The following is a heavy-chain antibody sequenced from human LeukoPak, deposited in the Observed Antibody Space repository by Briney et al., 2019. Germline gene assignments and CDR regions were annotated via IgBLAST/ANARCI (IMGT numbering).Heavy chain of an antibody. CDR1: GGSFSGYY. J-gene: IGHJ4*02. CDR3: ARAIRNYGGNRGAIDY. CDR2: INHSGST. Sequence: PSETLSLTCAVYGGSFSGYYWSWIRQPPGKGLEWIGEINHSGSTNYNPSLKSRVTISVDKSKNQFSLKLSSVTAADTAVYYCARAIRNYGGNRGAIDYWGQGTLVTVSS. D-gene: IGHD4-23*01. V-gene: IGHV4-34*01.